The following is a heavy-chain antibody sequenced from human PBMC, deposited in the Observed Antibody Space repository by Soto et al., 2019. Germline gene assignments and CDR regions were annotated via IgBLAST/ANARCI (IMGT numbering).Heavy chain of an antibody. CDR2: IYNSGTT. V-gene: IGHV4-59*08. CDR1: GGSIRSYC. J-gene: IGHJ4*02. Sequence: PSETLSLTCTVSGGSIRSYCWTWIRQPPGKGLEWIGCIYNSGTTNYNPSLKSRVTISVDTSKNQFSLKLSSMTAADTAVYYCARHSSGSRHPGFDYWGQGTLVTVSS. CDR3: ARHSSGSRHPGFDY. D-gene: IGHD1-26*01.